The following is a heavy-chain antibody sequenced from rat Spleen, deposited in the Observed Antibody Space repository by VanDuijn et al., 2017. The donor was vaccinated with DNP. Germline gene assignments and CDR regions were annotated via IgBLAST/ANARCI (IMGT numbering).Heavy chain of an antibody. J-gene: IGHJ2*01. D-gene: IGHD1-11*01. V-gene: IGHV5-46*01. CDR2: ISTSGGST. CDR1: GFTFSSFP. CDR3: ARLDYGFDY. Sequence: EVQLMESGGGLVQPGRSLSLSCAASGFTFSSFPMAWVRQAPTKGLEWVATISTSGGSTYYRDSVKGRFTISRDNAKSTLYLQMDSLRSEDTATYYCARLDYGFDYWGQGVMVTVSS.